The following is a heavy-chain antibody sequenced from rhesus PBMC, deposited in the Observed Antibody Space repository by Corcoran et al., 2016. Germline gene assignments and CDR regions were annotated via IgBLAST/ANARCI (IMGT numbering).Heavy chain of an antibody. CDR1: GSSISRYW. CDR2: INGNSGST. CDR3: AIWVVVITSVRFDV. Sequence: QVQLQESGPGLVKPSETLSLTCTVSGSSISRYWWSWIRQPPGTRLEWIGEINGNSGSTNYNPSLKSRVTISRDTSKNQFSLKLSSVTAADTAVYYCAIWVVVITSVRFDVWGPGVLVTVSS. D-gene: IGHD3-16*01. J-gene: IGHJ5-1*01. V-gene: IGHV4-80*01.